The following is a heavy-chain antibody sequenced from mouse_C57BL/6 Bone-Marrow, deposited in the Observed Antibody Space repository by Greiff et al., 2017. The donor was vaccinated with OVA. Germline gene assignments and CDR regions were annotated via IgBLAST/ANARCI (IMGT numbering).Heavy chain of an antibody. J-gene: IGHJ3*01. V-gene: IGHV1-69*01. CDR1: GYTFTSYW. CDR2: IDPSDSYT. D-gene: IGHD1-1*01. CDR3: AREMLYYYGSSPFAY. Sequence: QVQLQQPGAELVMPGASVKLSCKASGYTFTSYWMHWVKQRPGQGLEWIGEIDPSDSYTNYNQKFKGKSTLTVDKSSSTAYMQLSSLTSEDSAVYYCAREMLYYYGSSPFAYWGQGTLVTVSA.